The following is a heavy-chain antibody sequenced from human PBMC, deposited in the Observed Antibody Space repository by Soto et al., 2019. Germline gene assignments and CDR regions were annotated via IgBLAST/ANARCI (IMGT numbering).Heavy chain of an antibody. J-gene: IGHJ3*02. Sequence: GASVKVSCKASGGTFSSYSISWVLQAPGQGLEWMGGIIPIFGTANYAQKFQGRVTITADESTSTAYMELSSLRSEDTAVYYCARVSNHADAFDIWGQGTMVTVSS. D-gene: IGHD7-27*01. CDR1: GGTFSSYS. CDR3: ARVSNHADAFDI. CDR2: IIPIFGTA. V-gene: IGHV1-69*13.